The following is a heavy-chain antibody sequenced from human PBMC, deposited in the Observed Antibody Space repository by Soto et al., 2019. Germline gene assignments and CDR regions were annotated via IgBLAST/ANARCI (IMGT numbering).Heavy chain of an antibody. D-gene: IGHD3-16*01. V-gene: IGHV1-46*01. J-gene: IGHJ3*02. CDR1: GYTFTSYY. CDR2: INPSGGST. CDR3: ARDQGGPHDAFDI. Sequence: ASVKVSCKASGYTFTSYYMHWVRQAPGQGLEWMGIINPSGGSTSYAQKFQGRVTMTRDTSTNTVYMELSSVRSEDTAVYYCARDQGGPHDAFDIWGQGTMVTVSS.